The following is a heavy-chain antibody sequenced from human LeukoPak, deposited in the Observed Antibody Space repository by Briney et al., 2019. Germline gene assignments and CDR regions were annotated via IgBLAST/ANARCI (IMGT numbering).Heavy chain of an antibody. CDR3: ARDGWYDFWSGYLDY. CDR2: ISSNGGST. Sequence: GSLRLSCAASGFTFSSYAMHWVRQAPGKGLEYVSAISSNGGSTYYANSVKGRFTISRDNSKNTLYLQMGSLRAEDMAVYYCARDGWYDFWSGYLDYWGQGTLVTVSS. D-gene: IGHD3-3*01. V-gene: IGHV3-64*01. J-gene: IGHJ4*02. CDR1: GFTFSSYA.